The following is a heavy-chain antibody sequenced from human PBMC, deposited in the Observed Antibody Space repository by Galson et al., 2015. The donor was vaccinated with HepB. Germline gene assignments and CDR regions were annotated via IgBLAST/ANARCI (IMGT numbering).Heavy chain of an antibody. Sequence: SLRLSCAASGFTFSSYSMNWVRQAPGKGLEWVSSISSSSSYIYYADSVKGRFTISRDNAKNSLYLQMNSLRAEDTAVYYCARAGGSSWTYLDYWGQGTLVTVSS. CDR3: ARAGGSSWTYLDY. CDR1: GFTFSSYS. V-gene: IGHV3-21*01. J-gene: IGHJ4*02. CDR2: ISSSSSYI. D-gene: IGHD6-13*01.